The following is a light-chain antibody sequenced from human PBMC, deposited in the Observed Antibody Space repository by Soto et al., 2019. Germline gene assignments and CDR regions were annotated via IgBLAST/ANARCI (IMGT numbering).Light chain of an antibody. CDR3: ETWDFNTRV. Sequence: QPVLTQSSSASASLGSSVKLTCTLSSGHSSYIIAWHQQQPGKAPRYLMKLEGSGSYHKGSGVPDRFSGSSTGADRYLTISXXQFXXXADYYCETWDFNTRVFGGGTKLTVL. V-gene: IGLV4-60*02. CDR2: LEGSGSY. CDR1: SGHSSYI. J-gene: IGLJ2*01.